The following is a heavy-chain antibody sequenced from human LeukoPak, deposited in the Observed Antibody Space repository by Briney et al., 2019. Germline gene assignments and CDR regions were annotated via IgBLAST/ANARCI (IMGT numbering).Heavy chain of an antibody. D-gene: IGHD2-21*01. CDR1: GFTFSSYW. J-gene: IGHJ4*02. V-gene: IGHV3-74*01. Sequence: PGGSLRLSCAASGFTFSSYWMHWVRQAPGKGQVWVSRINSDGSSTTYADSVKGRFTISRDNAKNTLYLQMNSLRAEDTAVYYCARGPEAYLLYFDYWGQGTLVTVSS. CDR3: ARGPEAYLLYFDY. CDR2: INSDGSST.